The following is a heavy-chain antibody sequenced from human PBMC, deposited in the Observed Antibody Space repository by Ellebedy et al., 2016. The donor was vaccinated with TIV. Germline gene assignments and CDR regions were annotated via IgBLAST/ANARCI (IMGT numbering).Heavy chain of an antibody. Sequence: GGSLRLXCAASGFTVSSNYMSWVRQAPGKGLEWVSVIYSGGSTYYADSVKGRFTISRDNSKNTLYLQMNSLRAEDTAVYYCARERRSPRGMDVWGQGTTVTVSS. D-gene: IGHD3-10*01. J-gene: IGHJ6*02. CDR3: ARERRSPRGMDV. CDR1: GFTVSSNY. CDR2: IYSGGST. V-gene: IGHV3-53*01.